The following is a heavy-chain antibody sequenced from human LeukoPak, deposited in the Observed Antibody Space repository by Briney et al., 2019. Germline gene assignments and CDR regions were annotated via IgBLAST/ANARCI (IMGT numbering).Heavy chain of an antibody. CDR1: GFTFSSHA. Sequence: GGSLRLSCAASGFTFSSHAMSWVRQTPGKGLEWVSGISGSGGSTYYADSVKGRFTISRDNSKNTLYLQMNSLRAEDTAVYYCARGPSGYHNTGGQGTLVTVSS. D-gene: IGHD5-12*01. J-gene: IGHJ4*02. CDR3: ARGPSGYHNT. V-gene: IGHV3-23*01. CDR2: ISGSGGST.